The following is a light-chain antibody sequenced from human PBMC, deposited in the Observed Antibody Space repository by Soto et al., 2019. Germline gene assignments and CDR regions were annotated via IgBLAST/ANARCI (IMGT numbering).Light chain of an antibody. V-gene: IGKV1-5*01. CDR2: DAS. CDR1: QSISSW. Sequence: DIPITQSPSTLSASVGDRVTITCRASQSISSWLAWYQQKPGKAPKLLIYDASSLESGVPSRFSGSGSGTEFTLTTSSLQPDDFATYYCQQYNSYPWTFGQGTKVDIK. J-gene: IGKJ1*01. CDR3: QQYNSYPWT.